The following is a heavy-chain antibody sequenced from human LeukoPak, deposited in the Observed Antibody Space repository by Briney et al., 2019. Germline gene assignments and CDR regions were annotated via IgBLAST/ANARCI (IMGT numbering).Heavy chain of an antibody. CDR2: INHSGST. CDR1: GGSFSGYY. D-gene: IGHD6-19*01. V-gene: IGHV4-34*01. Sequence: PSETLSLTRAVYGGSFSGYYWSWIRQPPGKGLEWIGEINHSGSTNYNPSLKSRVTISVDTSKNQFSLKLSSVTAADTAVYYCARGKGYSSGWYVADAFDIWGQGTMVTVSS. CDR3: ARGKGYSSGWYVADAFDI. J-gene: IGHJ3*02.